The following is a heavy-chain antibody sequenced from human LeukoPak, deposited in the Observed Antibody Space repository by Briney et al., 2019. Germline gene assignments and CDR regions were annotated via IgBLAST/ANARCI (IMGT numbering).Heavy chain of an antibody. J-gene: IGHJ3*02. CDR2: IRYDGSNK. D-gene: IGHD3-10*01. V-gene: IGHV3-30*02. Sequence: GGSLRLSCAASGFTFCSYGMHWVRQAPGKGLEWVAVIRYDGSNKYYADSVKGRFTISRDNSKNTLYLQMNSLRAEDTAVYYCAKDRISMVRGARPWGAFDIWGQGTMVTVSS. CDR1: GFTFCSYG. CDR3: AKDRISMVRGARPWGAFDI.